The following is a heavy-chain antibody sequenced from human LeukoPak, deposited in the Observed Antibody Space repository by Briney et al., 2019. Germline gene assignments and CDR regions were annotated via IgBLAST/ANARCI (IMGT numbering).Heavy chain of an antibody. J-gene: IGHJ4*02. CDR3: TKDRTSYGGGDY. Sequence: GGSLRLSCAASGLTFSSYWMHWVRQAPGKGLVWVSRINSDGSSTSYADSVKGRFTISRDNAKNTLYLQMNSLRAEDTAVYYCTKDRTSYGGGDYWGQGTLVTVSS. CDR2: INSDGSST. CDR1: GLTFSSYW. D-gene: IGHD3-10*01. V-gene: IGHV3-74*01.